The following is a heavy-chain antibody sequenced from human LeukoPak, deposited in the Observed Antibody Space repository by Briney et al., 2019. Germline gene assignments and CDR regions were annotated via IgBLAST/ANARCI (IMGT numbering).Heavy chain of an antibody. Sequence: GGSLRLSCAASGFTFSSYGMHWVRQAPGKGLEWVAFIRYDGSNKYYADSVKGRFTISRDNSKNTLYLQMNSLRAEDTAVYYCAKDREGYCSSTSCLRNAFDIWGQGTMVTVSS. CDR2: IRYDGSNK. D-gene: IGHD2-2*01. V-gene: IGHV3-30*02. J-gene: IGHJ3*02. CDR3: AKDREGYCSSTSCLRNAFDI. CDR1: GFTFSSYG.